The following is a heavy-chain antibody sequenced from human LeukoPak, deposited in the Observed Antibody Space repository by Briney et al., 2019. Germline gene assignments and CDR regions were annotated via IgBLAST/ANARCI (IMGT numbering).Heavy chain of an antibody. Sequence: SVKVSCKASGGTFSSYAISWVRQAPGQGLEWTGRIIPILGIANYAQKFQGRVTITADKSTSTAYMELSSLRSEDTAVYYCAWVEGFDYWGQGTLVTVSS. CDR3: AWVEGFDY. CDR2: IIPILGIA. CDR1: GGTFSSYA. J-gene: IGHJ4*02. D-gene: IGHD2-15*01. V-gene: IGHV1-69*04.